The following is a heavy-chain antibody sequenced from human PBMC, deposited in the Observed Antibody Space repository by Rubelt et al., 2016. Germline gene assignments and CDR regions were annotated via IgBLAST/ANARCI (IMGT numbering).Heavy chain of an antibody. D-gene: IGHD5-24*01. V-gene: IGHV1-18*01. Sequence: QVQLVQSGPEVKAPGASLKVSCGASGFTFTSYGLSWVRQAPGQGLEWMAWISDHNGNTKYAQKFQDRLTLTTDKFTSTAYMELRSRGSDDTAVYYCARRAGWPNWNFDLWGHGTLVTVSA. CDR1: GFTFTSYG. CDR3: ARRAGWPNWNFDL. J-gene: IGHJ2*01. CDR2: ISDHNGNT.